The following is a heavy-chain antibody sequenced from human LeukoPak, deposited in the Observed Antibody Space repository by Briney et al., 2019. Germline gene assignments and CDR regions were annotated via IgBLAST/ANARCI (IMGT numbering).Heavy chain of an antibody. CDR2: IYSGGST. V-gene: IGHV3-53*01. J-gene: IGHJ3*02. CDR3: ARVPPCRSSSSNCLQGSPRGTVFDI. D-gene: IGHD2-2*01. CDR1: GFTVSSNY. Sequence: GGSLRLSCAASGFTVSSNYMSWVRQAPGKGLEWVSVIYSGGSTYYADSVKGRFTISRDNSKNTLYLQMNSLRAEDTAVYYCARVPPCRSSSSNCLQGSPRGTVFDIWGQGTMVTVSS.